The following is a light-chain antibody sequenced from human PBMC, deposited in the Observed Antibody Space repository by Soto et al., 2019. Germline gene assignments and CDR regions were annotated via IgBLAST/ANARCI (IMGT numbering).Light chain of an antibody. CDR1: SSNIGNNA. Sequence: QSVLTQPPSVSEAPRQRVTISCSGSSSNIGNNAVNWYQQLPGKAPKLLIYYDDLLPSGVSDRFSGSKSGTSASLAISGLQSEDEAEYYCAAWDDSRNGPVFGTGTKLTVL. J-gene: IGLJ1*01. CDR2: YDD. V-gene: IGLV1-36*01. CDR3: AAWDDSRNGPV.